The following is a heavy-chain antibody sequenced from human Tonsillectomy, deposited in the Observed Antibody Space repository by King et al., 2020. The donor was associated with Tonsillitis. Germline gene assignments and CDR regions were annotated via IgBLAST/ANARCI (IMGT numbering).Heavy chain of an antibody. CDR2: IWYDGSNE. CDR3: ARGATDTVDTAMVVFDY. CDR1: GFTFSNFC. Sequence: VQLVESGGGVVQPGRSLKLSCAASGFTFSNFCIHWVRQAQGKGLEWVAVIWYDGSNEYYAASVKGRFTVSRDNSKDTMYLQMNSLRAEDTAIYYCARGATDTVDTAMVVFDYWGQGTLVTVSS. J-gene: IGHJ4*02. V-gene: IGHV3-33*08. D-gene: IGHD5-18*01.